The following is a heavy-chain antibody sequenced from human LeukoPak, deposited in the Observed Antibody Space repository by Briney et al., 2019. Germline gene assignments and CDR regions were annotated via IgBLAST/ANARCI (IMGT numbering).Heavy chain of an antibody. CDR2: ISGSGANT. J-gene: IGHJ4*02. CDR3: ARGYGSTPTY. V-gene: IGHV3-23*01. CDR1: GFTFSSYA. Sequence: GGSLRLSCAASGFTFSSYAMTWVRQAPGKGLEWVSAISGSGANTYYADSVKGRFPISRDNSKNTLYLQMNSLRAEDTAVYYCARGYGSTPTYWGQGTLVTVSS. D-gene: IGHD2-2*01.